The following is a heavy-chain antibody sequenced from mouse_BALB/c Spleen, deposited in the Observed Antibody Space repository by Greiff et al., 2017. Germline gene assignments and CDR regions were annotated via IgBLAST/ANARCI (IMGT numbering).Heavy chain of an antibody. Sequence: EVQLQQSGAELARPGASVKMSCKASGYTFTSYTMHWVKQRPGQGLEWIGAIYPGNSDTSYNQKFKGKAKLTAVTSASTAYMELSSLTNDDSAVYYCTRSGYGYDGFDYWGQGTTLTVSS. V-gene: IGHV1-5*01. J-gene: IGHJ2*01. D-gene: IGHD2-2*01. CDR2: IYPGNSDT. CDR3: TRSGYGYDGFDY. CDR1: GYTFTSYT.